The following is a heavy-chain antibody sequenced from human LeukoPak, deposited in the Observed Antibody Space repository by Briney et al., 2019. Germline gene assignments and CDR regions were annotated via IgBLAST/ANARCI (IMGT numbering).Heavy chain of an antibody. CDR3: ARVRGGDFDY. Sequence: SETLSLTCTVSGGSINNYYWTWIRQPPGKGLEWIGEINHSGSTNYNPSLKSRVTISVDTSKNQFSLKLSSVTAADTAVYYCARVRGGDFDYWGQGTLVTVSS. CDR2: INHSGST. CDR1: GGSINNYY. V-gene: IGHV4-34*01. J-gene: IGHJ4*02.